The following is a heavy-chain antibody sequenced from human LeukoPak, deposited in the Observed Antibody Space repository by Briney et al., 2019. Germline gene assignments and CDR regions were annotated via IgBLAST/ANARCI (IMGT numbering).Heavy chain of an antibody. CDR3: ARGYYYGSESYWHTKWFDP. V-gene: IGHV1-69*05. D-gene: IGHD3-10*01. Sequence: SVKVSCKASGGTFNSHVISWLRQAPGQGLEWMGGIIPVFGTASYAEKFQGRVTITTEESTTTAYMEMSSHTSEDTAVYYCARGYYYGSESYWHTKWFDPWGQGTLVTVSS. CDR1: GGTFNSHV. J-gene: IGHJ5*02. CDR2: IIPVFGTA.